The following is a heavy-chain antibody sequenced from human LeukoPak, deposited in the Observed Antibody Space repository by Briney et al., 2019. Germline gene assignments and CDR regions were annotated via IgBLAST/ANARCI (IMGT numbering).Heavy chain of an antibody. CDR1: GFTFNDSA. CDR3: NTWVGDDF. D-gene: IGHD2-15*01. CDR2: TKNKANNYAT. Sequence: GGSLRLSCAASGFTFNDSAITWVRQASGKGPAWVGRTKNKANNYATTYSASMKGRFVISRDDSRNTAYLQKNSLNTEDTAVYYCNTWVGDDFWGQGTLVTVSS. J-gene: IGHJ4*02. V-gene: IGHV3-73*01.